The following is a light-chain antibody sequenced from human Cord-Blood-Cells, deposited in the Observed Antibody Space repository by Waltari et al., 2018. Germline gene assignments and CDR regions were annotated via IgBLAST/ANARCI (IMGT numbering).Light chain of an antibody. CDR1: SSDVGGYNY. CDR3: SSYTRSSTWV. J-gene: IGLJ3*02. CDR2: DVS. V-gene: IGLV2-14*01. Sequence: QSALTQPASVSGSPGQSITISCTGTSSDVGGYNYVSWYQQHPGKAPKLMIYDVSKRPPGVSNRFSGSKSGNTASVTISVLQAEDEADYYCSSYTRSSTWVFGGGTKLTVL.